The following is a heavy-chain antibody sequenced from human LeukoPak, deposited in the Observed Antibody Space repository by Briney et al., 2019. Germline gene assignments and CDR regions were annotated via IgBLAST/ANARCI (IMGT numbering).Heavy chain of an antibody. D-gene: IGHD1-26*01. Sequence: ASVKVSCKTSGYTFINYGITWVRQAPGQGLEWMGWISTYNDNTDYAQKFQGRVTMNTDTSTSTAYTELGGLTSDDSAVYYCARSNSGSYYHFDYWGQGTLVTVSS. J-gene: IGHJ4*02. CDR3: ARSNSGSYYHFDY. CDR1: GYTFINYG. CDR2: ISTYNDNT. V-gene: IGHV1-18*01.